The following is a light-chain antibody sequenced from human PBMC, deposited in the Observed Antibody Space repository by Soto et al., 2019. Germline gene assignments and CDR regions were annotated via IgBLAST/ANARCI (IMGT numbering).Light chain of an antibody. CDR3: QQYGSSPKT. Sequence: EIVLTQSPGTLSLSPGDRATLSCRASQTISSTYLAWYQQKPGQAHRLLIYAASTRATGIQDRFSGSGSGTDFTLTIRRLGPEDFAVYYRQQYGSSPKTFGQGTKVDIK. V-gene: IGKV3-20*01. J-gene: IGKJ1*01. CDR2: AAS. CDR1: QTISSTY.